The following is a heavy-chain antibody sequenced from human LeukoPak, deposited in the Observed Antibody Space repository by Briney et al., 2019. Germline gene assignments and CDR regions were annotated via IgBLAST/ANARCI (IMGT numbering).Heavy chain of an antibody. J-gene: IGHJ4*02. V-gene: IGHV3-53*04. CDR2: IYIGDNP. CDR1: GLTVSSSY. Sequence: GGSLRLSCAASGLTVSSSYMSWVRQAPGKGLEWVSIIYIGDNPHYADSVKGRFTISRHNSKNTLYLQMNNLRAEDTAVYYCARVRPWVFDYWGQGTLVTVSS. CDR3: ARVRPWVFDY.